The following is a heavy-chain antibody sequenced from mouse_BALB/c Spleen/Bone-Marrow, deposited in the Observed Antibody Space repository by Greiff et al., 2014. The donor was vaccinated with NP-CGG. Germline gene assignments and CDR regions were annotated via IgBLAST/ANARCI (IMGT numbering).Heavy chain of an antibody. V-gene: IGHV1-15*01. CDR2: IDPETGGT. J-gene: IGHJ4*01. D-gene: IGHD2-2*01. CDR1: GYKFTDYE. CDR3: TREGIYFGYDVPMDY. Sequence: QVQLKQSGAELVRPGASVTLPCKASGYKFTDYEMHWVKQTPVHGLEWIGSIDPETGGTAYNQNFKGKATLTADRSSTTAYMELRSLTSEDSAVYYCTREGIYFGYDVPMDYWGQGTSVTVPS.